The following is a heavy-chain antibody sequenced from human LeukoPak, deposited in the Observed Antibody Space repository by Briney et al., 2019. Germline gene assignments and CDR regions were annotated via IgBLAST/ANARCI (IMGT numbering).Heavy chain of an antibody. CDR2: INDDGSDT. V-gene: IGHV3-74*01. CDR1: GFTFKLYW. D-gene: IGHD1-7*01. Sequence: GGSLRLSCAASGFTFKLYWMHWVRQVPGKRPVWVSRINDDGSDTIYADSVRGRFTISRDDAKNTVYLQMNSLRAEDTAVYYCAREGPKLAFDYWGQGTLVTVSS. CDR3: AREGPKLAFDY. J-gene: IGHJ4*02.